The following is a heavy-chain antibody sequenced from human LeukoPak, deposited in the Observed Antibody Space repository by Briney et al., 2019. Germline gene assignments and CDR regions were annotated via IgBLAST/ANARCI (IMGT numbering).Heavy chain of an antibody. CDR1: GYTFTGYY. D-gene: IGHD3-16*01. CDR2: INPNSGGT. Sequence: GASVKVSCKASGYTFTGYYMHWVRQAPGQGLEWMGWINPNSGGTNYAQKFQGRVTMTRDTSISTAYMELSRLRSEDTAVYYCARESRDYDYVWGFDYWGQGTLVTVSS. CDR3: ARESRDYDYVWGFDY. J-gene: IGHJ4*02. V-gene: IGHV1-2*02.